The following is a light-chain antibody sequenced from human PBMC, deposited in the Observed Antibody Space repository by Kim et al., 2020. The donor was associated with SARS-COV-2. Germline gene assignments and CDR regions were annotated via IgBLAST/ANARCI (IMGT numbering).Light chain of an antibody. J-gene: IGKJ3*01. CDR2: ATS. Sequence: AIQMTQSPSSLSASVGDRVSITCRASQGIETDLAWYQQKPGKAPKLLMHATSSLQSGVPSRFSGSGSGTEFSLTISSLQPEDFATYYCLQDYIYPFTFGPGTKVDIK. V-gene: IGKV1-6*02. CDR1: QGIETD. CDR3: LQDYIYPFT.